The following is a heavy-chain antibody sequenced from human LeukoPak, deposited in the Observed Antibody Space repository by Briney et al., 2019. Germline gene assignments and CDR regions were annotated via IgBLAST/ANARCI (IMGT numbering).Heavy chain of an antibody. V-gene: IGHV3-30-3*01. CDR1: GFTFSSYA. CDR3: ARDGGNPRGYYHYGMDV. CDR2: ISHDGNTK. D-gene: IGHD1-14*01. J-gene: IGHJ6*02. Sequence: GGSLRLSCAASGFTFSSYALHWVRQAPGKGVEWVAVISHDGNTKHYADSVKGRFTISRDNSKDTPYLQMNSLRVEDTAVYYCARDGGNPRGYYHYGMDVWGQGTTVTVSS.